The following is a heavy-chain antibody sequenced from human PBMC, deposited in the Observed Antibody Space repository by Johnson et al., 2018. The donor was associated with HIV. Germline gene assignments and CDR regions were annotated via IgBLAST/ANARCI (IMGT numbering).Heavy chain of an antibody. J-gene: IGHJ3*02. CDR1: GFTFSSYA. CDR2: ISYAGSNK. V-gene: IGHV3-30-3*01. D-gene: IGHD7-27*01. CDR3: GMSGVEDAAFDI. Sequence: QVQLVESGGGVVQPGRSLRLSCAASGFTFSSYAMHWVRQAPGKGLEWVAVISYAGSNKYYADSVKDRFTISRDNSKNTLFLQMNSLRPEDTAVFYCGMSGVEDAAFDIWGQGTMVTVSS.